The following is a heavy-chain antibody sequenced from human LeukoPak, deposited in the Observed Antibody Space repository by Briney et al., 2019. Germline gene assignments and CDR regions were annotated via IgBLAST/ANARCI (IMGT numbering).Heavy chain of an antibody. V-gene: IGHV4-61*02. D-gene: IGHD3-10*01. J-gene: IGHJ4*02. CDR3: ARDRELGY. CDR1: GGSISSGSYY. Sequence: PSETLSLTCTVSGGSISSGSYYWSWIRQPAGKGLEWIGRIYTSGSTNYNPSLKSRVTISVDTSKNQFSLKLSSVTAADTAVYYCARDRELGYWGQGILVTVSS. CDR2: IYTSGST.